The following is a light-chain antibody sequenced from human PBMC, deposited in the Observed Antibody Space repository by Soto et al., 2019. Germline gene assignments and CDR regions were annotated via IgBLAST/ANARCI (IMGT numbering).Light chain of an antibody. CDR1: SSDVGGYNY. CDR3: CSYAGSYNWV. J-gene: IGLJ3*02. Sequence: QSVLTQPRSVSGSPGPSVTISCTGTSSDVGGYNYVSWYQQHPGKAPKLMIYDVSKRPSGVPDRFSGSKSGNTASLTISGLQAEDEADYYCCSYAGSYNWVFGGGTQLTVL. CDR2: DVS. V-gene: IGLV2-11*01.